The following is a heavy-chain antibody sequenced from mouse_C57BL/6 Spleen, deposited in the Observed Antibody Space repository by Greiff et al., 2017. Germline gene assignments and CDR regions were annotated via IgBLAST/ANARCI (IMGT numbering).Heavy chain of an antibody. V-gene: IGHV1-54*01. J-gene: IGHJ3*01. CDR2: INPGSGGT. Sequence: QVQLKESGAELVRPGTSVKVSCKASGYAFTNYLIEWVKQRPGQGLEWIGVINPGSGGTNYNEKFKGKATLTVDKSSSTAYMQLSSLTSEDSAVYFCAIYYEYDDWFAYWGQGTLVTVSA. CDR1: GYAFTNYL. D-gene: IGHD2-4*01. CDR3: AIYYEYDDWFAY.